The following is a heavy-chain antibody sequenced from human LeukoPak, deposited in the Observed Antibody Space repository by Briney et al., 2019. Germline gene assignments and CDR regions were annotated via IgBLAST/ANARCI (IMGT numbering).Heavy chain of an antibody. CDR2: IKQDGSEK. CDR3: AREGSGSYYNPNWFDP. CDR1: GFTFSSYW. J-gene: IGHJ5*02. Sequence: GGSLRLSCAASGFTFSSYWMSWVRQAPGKGLEWVANIKQDGSEKYYVDSVRGRFTISRDNAKNSLYLQMNSLRAEDTAVYYCAREGSGSYYNPNWFDPWGQGTLVTVSS. V-gene: IGHV3-7*01. D-gene: IGHD3-10*01.